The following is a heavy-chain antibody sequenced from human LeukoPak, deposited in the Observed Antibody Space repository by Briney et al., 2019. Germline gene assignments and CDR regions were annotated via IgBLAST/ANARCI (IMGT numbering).Heavy chain of an antibody. CDR2: ISSSGSTI. V-gene: IGHV3-48*03. Sequence: GGSLRLSCAASEFSVGSNYMAWVRQAPGKGLEWVSYISSSGSTIYYADSVKGRFTISRDNAKNSLYLQMNSLRAEDTAVYYCAREPGIAVAVGAFDIWGQGTMVTVSS. J-gene: IGHJ3*02. D-gene: IGHD6-19*01. CDR1: EFSVGSNY. CDR3: AREPGIAVAVGAFDI.